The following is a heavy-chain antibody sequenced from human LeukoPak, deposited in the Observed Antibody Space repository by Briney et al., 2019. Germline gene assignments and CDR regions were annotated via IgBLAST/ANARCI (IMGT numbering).Heavy chain of an antibody. J-gene: IGHJ4*02. D-gene: IGHD3-22*01. Sequence: ASVKVSCKASGYTFTSYDISWVRQAPGQGPEWMGWINTYNGTTNSVQKFQARVTMTIDTSTSTAYMELRSLRSDDTAVFYCARRGYYYDSSGYREKAFDYWGQGTLVTVSS. CDR3: ARRGYYYDSSGYREKAFDY. CDR2: INTYNGTT. CDR1: GYTFTSYD. V-gene: IGHV1-18*01.